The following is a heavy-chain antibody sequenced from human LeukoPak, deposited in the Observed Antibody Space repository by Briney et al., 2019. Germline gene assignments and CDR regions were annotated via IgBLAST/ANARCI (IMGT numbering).Heavy chain of an antibody. CDR1: GGSISSYY. J-gene: IGHJ5*02. Sequence: SETLSLTCTVSGGSISSYYWSWIRQPPGKGLEWIGYIYYSGSTNYNPSLKSRVTISVDTSKNQFSLKLSSVTAADTAVYYCAGAYCSSTSCFDPWGQGTLVTVSS. V-gene: IGHV4-59*01. CDR2: IYYSGST. D-gene: IGHD2-2*01. CDR3: AGAYCSSTSCFDP.